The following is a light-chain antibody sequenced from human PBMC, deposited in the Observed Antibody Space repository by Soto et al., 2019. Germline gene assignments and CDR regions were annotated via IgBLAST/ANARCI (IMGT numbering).Light chain of an antibody. J-gene: IGKJ4*01. V-gene: IGKV1-39*01. Sequence: DIQMTQSPTSLSASVGDRVTISCRASQTIDNNMNWYQQKRGQAPKLLIFTASRLQSGVPSRFSGSGSDTDFTLTINTLQPEDFAIYYCQQSHSSSRSFGGGTKVDIK. CDR1: QTIDNN. CDR2: TAS. CDR3: QQSHSSSRS.